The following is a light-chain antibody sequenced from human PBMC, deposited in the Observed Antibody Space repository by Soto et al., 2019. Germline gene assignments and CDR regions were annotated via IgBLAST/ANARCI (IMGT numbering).Light chain of an antibody. J-gene: IGKJ4*01. CDR2: DVT. Sequence: DIQMTQFPSSVSASIGDRVVITCRASQGLDIYLAWYQQKPGKAPNLLIYDVTTLQSGVPSRFSGSGYGTDFTLTITSQQPEDFGTYSCQQAKSFPLTYGGGTKVDMK. CDR1: QGLDIY. CDR3: QQAKSFPLT. V-gene: IGKV1-12*01.